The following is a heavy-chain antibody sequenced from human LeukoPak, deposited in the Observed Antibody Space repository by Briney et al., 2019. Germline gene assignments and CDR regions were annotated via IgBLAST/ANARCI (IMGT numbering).Heavy chain of an antibody. V-gene: IGHV3-30*02. CDR1: GFTFSSYD. J-gene: IGHJ6*04. Sequence: GGSLRLSCAASGFTFSSYDIHWVRQAPGKGLEWVACIRYDGSNKYYADSVRGRFTISRDNSKNTLYLHMNSLRAEDTAVYFCARAAAHLSHLWSGMDVWGKGTTVTVSS. CDR3: ARAAAHLSHLWSGMDV. D-gene: IGHD3-10*01. CDR2: IRYDGSNK.